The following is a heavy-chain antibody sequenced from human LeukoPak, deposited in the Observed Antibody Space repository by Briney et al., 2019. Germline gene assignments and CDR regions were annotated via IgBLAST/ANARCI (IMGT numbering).Heavy chain of an antibody. V-gene: IGHV4-34*01. Sequence: SETLSLTCAVYGGSFSGYYWSWIRQPPGKGLEWIGEINHSGSTNYNPSLKSRVTISVDTSKNQFSLKLSSVTAADTAVYYCARGLVMTTVITFDYWGQGTLVTVSS. CDR3: ARGLVMTTVITFDY. CDR2: INHSGST. J-gene: IGHJ4*02. D-gene: IGHD4-11*01. CDR1: GGSFSGYY.